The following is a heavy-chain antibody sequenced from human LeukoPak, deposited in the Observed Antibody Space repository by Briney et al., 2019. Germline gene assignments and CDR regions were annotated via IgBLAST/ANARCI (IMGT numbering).Heavy chain of an antibody. CDR3: ARYRLVTTGKRFFDY. J-gene: IGHJ4*02. D-gene: IGHD4-17*01. Sequence: PGGSLRLSCVASGFTFSSYAMSWVRQAPGKGLEWVSGISGGGGSIHYADSVKGRFTISRDNSMNTLYLQMNSLRAEDTAVYYCARYRLVTTGKRFFDYWGQGTLVTVSS. CDR1: GFTFSSYA. CDR2: ISGGGGSI. V-gene: IGHV3-23*01.